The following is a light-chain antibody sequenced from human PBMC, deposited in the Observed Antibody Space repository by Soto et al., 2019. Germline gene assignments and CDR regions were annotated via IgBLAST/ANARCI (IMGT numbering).Light chain of an antibody. CDR2: GAT. V-gene: IGKV1-6*01. CDR3: LRAYNYPRR. CDR1: QDIRTE. J-gene: IGKJ1*01. Sequence: ALQMTQSPSSLSASVGDRVTITCRASQDIRTELGWYQQKPGKAPKLLIYGATTLQSGVPSRFSGSGSGTDFTLTISGQRPDDCATYSCLRAYNYPRRCGRGIKVEVK.